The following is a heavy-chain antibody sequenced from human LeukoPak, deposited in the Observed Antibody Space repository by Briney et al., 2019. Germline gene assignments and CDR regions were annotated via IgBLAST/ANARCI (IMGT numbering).Heavy chain of an antibody. CDR3: ARDYRGSSWYD. J-gene: IGHJ4*02. D-gene: IGHD6-13*01. CDR2: INPSGGST. Sequence: ASVKVSCKVSGYTLTELSMHWVRQAPGQGLEWMGIINPSGGSTSYAQKFQGRVTMTRDTSTSTVYMELSSLRSEDTAVYYCARDYRGSSWYDWGQGTLVTVSS. V-gene: IGHV1-46*01. CDR1: GYTLTELS.